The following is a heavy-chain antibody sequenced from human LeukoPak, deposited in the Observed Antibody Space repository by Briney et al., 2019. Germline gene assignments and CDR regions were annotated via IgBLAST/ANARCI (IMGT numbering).Heavy chain of an antibody. CDR1: GFTFSNYW. Sequence: PGGSLRLSCAASGFTFSNYWMHWVRQVPGKGLVCASRINIDGTSTSYADSVKGRFTISRDNAKNALYLQMNSLRAEDTAVYYCARGSSGWYGIDYWGQGALVTVSS. CDR2: INIDGTST. J-gene: IGHJ4*02. D-gene: IGHD6-19*01. V-gene: IGHV3-74*01. CDR3: ARGSSGWYGIDY.